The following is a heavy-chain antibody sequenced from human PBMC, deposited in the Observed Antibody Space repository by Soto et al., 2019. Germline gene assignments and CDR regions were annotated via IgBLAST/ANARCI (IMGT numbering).Heavy chain of an antibody. CDR2: IYHSGST. CDR1: GGSISSGGYS. D-gene: IGHD4-17*01. CDR3: ARVYGDYLDY. V-gene: IGHV4-30-2*01. J-gene: IGHJ4*02. Sequence: TLSLTCAVSGGSISSGGYSWSWIRQPPGKGLEWIGYIYHSGSTYYNPSLKSRVTISVDTSKNQFSLKLSSVTAADTAVYYCARVYGDYLDYWGQGTLVTVSS.